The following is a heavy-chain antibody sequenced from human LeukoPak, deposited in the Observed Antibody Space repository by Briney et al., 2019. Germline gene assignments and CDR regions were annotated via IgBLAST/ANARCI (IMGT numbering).Heavy chain of an antibody. CDR2: IYYSGST. Sequence: SETLSLTCTVSGGSISSYYWSWIRQPPGKGLEWIGYIYYSGSTNYNPSLKSRVTISVDTSKNQFSLKLSSVTAADTAVYSCASGSYYFDYWGQGTLVTVSS. V-gene: IGHV4-59*01. CDR3: ASGSYYFDY. CDR1: GGSISSYY. J-gene: IGHJ4*02. D-gene: IGHD1-26*01.